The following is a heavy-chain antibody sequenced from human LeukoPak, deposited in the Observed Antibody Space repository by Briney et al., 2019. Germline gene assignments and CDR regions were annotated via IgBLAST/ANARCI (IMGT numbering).Heavy chain of an antibody. V-gene: IGHV4-59*01. J-gene: IGHJ4*02. D-gene: IGHD5-12*01. CDR3: ARINRDGYNSNYFDY. CDR2: IYYSGST. Sequence: PSETLSLTCAVYGGSFSSYYWSWIRQPPGKGLEWIGYIYYSGSTNYNPSLKSRVTISVDTSKNQFSLKLSSVTAADTAVYYCARINRDGYNSNYFDYWGQGTLVTVSS. CDR1: GGSFSSYY.